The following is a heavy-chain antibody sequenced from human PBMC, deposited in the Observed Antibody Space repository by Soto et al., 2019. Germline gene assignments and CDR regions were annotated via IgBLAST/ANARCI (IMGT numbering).Heavy chain of an antibody. D-gene: IGHD3-3*01. CDR3: ARSGLRFDYDFWSGYYSTAFWKFDY. CDR2: ISSSSSYI. V-gene: IGHV3-21*01. Sequence: EVQLVESGGGLVKPGGSLRLSCAASGFTFSSYSMNWVRQAPGKGLEWVSSISSSSSYIYYADSVKGRFTISRDNAKNSLYLQMNSLRAEDTAVYYCARSGLRFDYDFWSGYYSTAFWKFDYWGQGTLVTVSS. J-gene: IGHJ4*02. CDR1: GFTFSSYS.